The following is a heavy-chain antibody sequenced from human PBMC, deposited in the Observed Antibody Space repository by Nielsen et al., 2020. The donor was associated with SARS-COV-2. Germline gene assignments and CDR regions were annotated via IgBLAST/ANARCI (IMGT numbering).Heavy chain of an antibody. CDR1: GFTFSNAW. J-gene: IGHJ4*02. Sequence: GESLQISCAASGFTFSNAWMSWVRQAPGKGLEWVGRIKSKTDGGTTDYAAPVKGRFTISRDNSKNTLYLQMNSLRAEDTAVYYCARDHAVMDTAMGNPHYWGQGTLVTVSS. CDR3: ARDHAVMDTAMGNPHY. CDR2: IKSKTDGGTT. D-gene: IGHD5-18*01. V-gene: IGHV3-15*01.